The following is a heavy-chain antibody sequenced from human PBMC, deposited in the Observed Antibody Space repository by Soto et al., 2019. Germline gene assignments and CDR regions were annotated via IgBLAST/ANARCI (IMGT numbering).Heavy chain of an antibody. V-gene: IGHV4-30-4*01. D-gene: IGHD4-17*01. J-gene: IGHJ4*02. CDR1: GGSISSGDYY. Sequence: QVQLQESGPGLVKPSQTLSLTCTVSGGSISSGDYYWSWIRQPPGKGLEWIGYIYYSGSTYYNPSIKSRVTISVDTSKNQCSLKLSSVTAADTAVYYCARGWTTVTTFGYWGQGTLVTVSS. CDR2: IYYSGST. CDR3: ARGWTTVTTFGY.